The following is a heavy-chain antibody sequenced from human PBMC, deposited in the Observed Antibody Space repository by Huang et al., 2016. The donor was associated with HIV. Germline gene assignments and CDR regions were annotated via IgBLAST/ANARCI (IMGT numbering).Heavy chain of an antibody. Sequence: QVQLQQWGAGLLRPSETLSLPCAVYGGSFSGYYGTWIRQPPGKGLEWIGEINHGESTNYNPALKSRVTISVDTSRNQFSLTLTSVTAADTAVYYCARGQGGYYYYYMDVWGKGTTVTVSS. CDR2: INHGEST. CDR1: GGSFSGYY. J-gene: IGHJ6*03. CDR3: ARGQGGYYYYYMDV. V-gene: IGHV4-34*01.